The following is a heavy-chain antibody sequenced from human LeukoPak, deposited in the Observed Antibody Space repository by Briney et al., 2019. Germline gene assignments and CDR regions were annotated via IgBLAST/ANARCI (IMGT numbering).Heavy chain of an antibody. CDR3: ARTTMVRGVIIKFDY. CDR2: IYYSGST. D-gene: IGHD3-10*01. CDR1: GGSLSSYY. Sequence: SETLSLTCTVSGGSLSSYYWSWIRQPPGKGLEWIGYIYYSGSTNYNPSLKSRVTISVDTSKNQFSLKLSSVTAADTAVYYCARTTMVRGVIIKFDYWGQGTLVTVSS. J-gene: IGHJ4*02. V-gene: IGHV4-59*01.